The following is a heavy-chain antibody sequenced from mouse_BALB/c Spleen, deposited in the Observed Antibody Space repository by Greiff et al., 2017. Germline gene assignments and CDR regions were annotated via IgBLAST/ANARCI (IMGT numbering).Heavy chain of an antibody. V-gene: IGHV5-6-5*01. CDR1: GFTFRSYA. Sequence: DVKLVESGGGLVKPGGSLKLSCAASGFTFRSYAMSWVRQTPEKRLEWVASISSGGSTYYPDSVKGRFTISRDNARNILYLQMSSLRSEDTAMYYCARHYYGSSYVDAMDYWGQGTSVTVSS. D-gene: IGHD1-1*01. CDR2: ISSGGST. J-gene: IGHJ4*01. CDR3: ARHYYGSSYVDAMDY.